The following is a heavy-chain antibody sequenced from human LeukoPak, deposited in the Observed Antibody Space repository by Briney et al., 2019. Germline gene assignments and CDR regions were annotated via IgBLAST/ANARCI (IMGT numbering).Heavy chain of an antibody. CDR2: IYWDDDK. J-gene: IGHJ3*02. D-gene: IGHD1-26*01. V-gene: IGHV2-5*02. CDR1: GFSLNTSGVG. CDR3: AHGGAGHCLSAHDI. Sequence: VSGPTLVNPTQTLTLTCTFSGFSLNTSGVGVGWIRQSPGKALEWLALIYWDDDKRYSPSLKSRLTITKDTSKNQVVLTMTNMDPADTATYYCAHGGAGHCLSAHDIRGQGTMVTVSS.